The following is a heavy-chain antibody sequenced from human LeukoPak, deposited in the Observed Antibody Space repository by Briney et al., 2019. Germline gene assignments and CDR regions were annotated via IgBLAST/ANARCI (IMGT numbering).Heavy chain of an antibody. CDR2: IYWDDDK. CDR1: GFSPSTSGVG. J-gene: IGHJ5*02. D-gene: IGHD3-9*01. CDR3: AHTRREGFDTDNWFDP. Sequence: SGPTLVNPTQTLTLTCTFSGFSPSTSGVGVGWTPQPPGKALEWLALIYWDDDKRYSPSLKSRLTITKDTSKNQVVLTMTNMDPVDTATYYCAHTRREGFDTDNWFDPWGQGTLVTVSS. V-gene: IGHV2-5*02.